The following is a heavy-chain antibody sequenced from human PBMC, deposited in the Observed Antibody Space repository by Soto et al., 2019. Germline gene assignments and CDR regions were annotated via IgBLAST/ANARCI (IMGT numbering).Heavy chain of an antibody. J-gene: IGHJ4*02. CDR3: AKGGPDAFCGGGRCYFES. Sequence: GGSLRLSCAASGFTFDDFAMHWVRRVPGKGLEWVSGITWNGKITGYADSVKGRFIISRDNAKNSLYLQMNSLRREDTALYYCAKGGPDAFCGGGRCYFESWGQGTQVTVS. V-gene: IGHV3-9*01. D-gene: IGHD2-21*01. CDR1: GFTFDDFA. CDR2: ITWNGKIT.